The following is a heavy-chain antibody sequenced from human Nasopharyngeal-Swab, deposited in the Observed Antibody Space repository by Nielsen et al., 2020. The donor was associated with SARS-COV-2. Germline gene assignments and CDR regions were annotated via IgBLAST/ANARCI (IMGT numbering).Heavy chain of an antibody. D-gene: IGHD4-17*01. CDR3: ARDLAHGDHSDY. CDR1: GYSFRTYG. Sequence: GESLKISCVASGYSFRTYGMSWVRQAPGKGLEWVAAIVGSGDISGSGGSTYYADSVKGRFTISRDNSKNTLYLQMNSLRAEDTAVYYCARDLAHGDHSDYWGQGTLVTVSS. J-gene: IGHJ4*02. CDR2: IVGSGDISGSGGST. V-gene: IGHV3-23*01.